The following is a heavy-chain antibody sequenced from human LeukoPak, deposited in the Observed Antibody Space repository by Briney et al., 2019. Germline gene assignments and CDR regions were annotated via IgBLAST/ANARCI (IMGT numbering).Heavy chain of an antibody. CDR2: ITSSGGRT. Sequence: GGSLRLSCAASGFTFSNYAMSWVRQAPGKGLEWVSSITSSGGRTYYADSVKGRFTISRDNSKNTLYLKMNSLRVEDTAVYYCAKDMIHDTSMVFDNWGQGTLVTASS. CDR1: GFTFSNYA. CDR3: AKDMIHDTSMVFDN. J-gene: IGHJ4*02. D-gene: IGHD5-18*01. V-gene: IGHV3-23*01.